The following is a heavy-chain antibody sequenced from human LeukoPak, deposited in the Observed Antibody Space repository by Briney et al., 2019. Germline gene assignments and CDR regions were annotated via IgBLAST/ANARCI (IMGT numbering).Heavy chain of an antibody. CDR1: GFTFDDYA. Sequence: GGSLRLSCAASGFTFDDYAMHWVRQAPGKGLEWVSGISGSGGSTYYADSVKGRFTISRDNSKNTLYLQMNSLRAEDTAVYYCAKLPGEYSSSWYPADYYFDYWGQGTLVTVSS. CDR3: AKLPGEYSSSWYPADYYFDY. CDR2: ISGSGGST. J-gene: IGHJ4*02. V-gene: IGHV3-23*01. D-gene: IGHD6-13*01.